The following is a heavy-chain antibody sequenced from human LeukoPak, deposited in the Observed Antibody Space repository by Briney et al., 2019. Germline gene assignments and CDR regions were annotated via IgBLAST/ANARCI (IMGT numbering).Heavy chain of an antibody. CDR3: ARLPGGGSTSVAAFDI. CDR1: GGSSSNYY. Sequence: SETLSLTCTVSGGSSSNYYWTWIRQPAGKGLEWIGRIYTSESTNYNPSLKSRVTMSLDTSKNQFSLKLSSVTAADTAVYYCARLPGGGSTSVAAFDIWGQGTMVTVSS. V-gene: IGHV4-4*07. J-gene: IGHJ3*02. CDR2: IYTSEST. D-gene: IGHD2-15*01.